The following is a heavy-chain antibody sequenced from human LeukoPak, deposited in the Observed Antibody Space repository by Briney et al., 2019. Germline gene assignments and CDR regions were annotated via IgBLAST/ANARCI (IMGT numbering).Heavy chain of an antibody. J-gene: IGHJ4*02. CDR3: ARVTAATAGIDY. CDR2: INTDGSDT. D-gene: IGHD6-13*01. CDR1: GLTFSSYW. Sequence: PGGSLTLSCAVYGLTFSSYWIHWVRHAQGKGLVWVSFINTDGSDTTHGDFAKGWFTLSRDNDKHTLFLGMDSLRVAHTGVDYCARVTAATAGIDYWGERTPVTASS. V-gene: IGHV3-74*03.